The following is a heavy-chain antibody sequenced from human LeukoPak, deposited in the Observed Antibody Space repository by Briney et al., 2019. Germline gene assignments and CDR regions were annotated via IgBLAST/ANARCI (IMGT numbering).Heavy chain of an antibody. CDR3: ARYVSMYDYVWGSYRRYFDY. J-gene: IGHJ4*02. Sequence: SETLSLTCAVYGGSFSGYYWSWIRQPPGKGLEWIGEINHSGSTNYNPSLKSRVTISVDTSMNQFSLKLSSVTAADTAVYYCARYVSMYDYVWGSYRRYFDYWGQGTLVTVSS. CDR2: INHSGST. CDR1: GGSFSGYY. V-gene: IGHV4-34*01. D-gene: IGHD3-16*02.